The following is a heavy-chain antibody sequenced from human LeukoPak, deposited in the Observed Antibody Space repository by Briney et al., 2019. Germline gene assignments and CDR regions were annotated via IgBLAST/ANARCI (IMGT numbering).Heavy chain of an antibody. V-gene: IGHV4-39*01. Sequence: SETLSLTCTVSGGSISSSSYYWGWIRQPPGKGLEWIGSICYSGSTYYNPSLKSRVTISVGTSKNQFSLKLSSVTAADTAVYYCARQVATMEAFDIWGQGTMVTVSS. J-gene: IGHJ3*02. CDR3: ARQVATMEAFDI. D-gene: IGHD5-12*01. CDR1: GGSISSSSYY. CDR2: ICYSGST.